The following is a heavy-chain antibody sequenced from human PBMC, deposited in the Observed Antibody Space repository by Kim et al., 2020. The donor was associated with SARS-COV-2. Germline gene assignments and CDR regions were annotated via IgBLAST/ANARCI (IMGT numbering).Heavy chain of an antibody. D-gene: IGHD6-19*01. CDR3: TRRSSGWQESGDYYYGMDV. Sequence: GRFTISRDDSKNTAYLQMNSLKTEDTAVYYCTRRSSGWQESGDYYYGMDVWGQGTTVTVSS. J-gene: IGHJ6*02. V-gene: IGHV3-73*01.